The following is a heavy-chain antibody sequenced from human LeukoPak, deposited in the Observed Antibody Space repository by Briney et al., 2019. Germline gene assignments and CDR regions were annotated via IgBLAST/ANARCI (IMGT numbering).Heavy chain of an antibody. CDR2: INPDSGDT. CDR1: GYRFTSSD. J-gene: IGHJ5*02. CDR3: TRGWDL. V-gene: IGHV1-8*03. Sequence: GASVKVSCKASGYRFTSSDINWVRQARGQGLEWMGWINPDSGDTGYAEKFQDRLTIAGDTSITTAYMELTNLKSEDTAVYYCTRGWDLWGQGTLVTVSS.